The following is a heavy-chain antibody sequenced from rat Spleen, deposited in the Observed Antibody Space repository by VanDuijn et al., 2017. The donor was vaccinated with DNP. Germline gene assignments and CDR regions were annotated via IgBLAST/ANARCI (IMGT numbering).Heavy chain of an antibody. CDR3: VREDAGVDY. Sequence: EVQLVESGGGPVQPGRSLKLSCVASGFNFNEHWMTWIRQAPGKGLEWIGQINKDSNTIHYTPSLKDKFTIARDNAQNTLYLQMSKLGSEDTAIYYCVREDAGVDYWGQGVMVTVSS. J-gene: IGHJ2*01. CDR1: GFNFNEHW. V-gene: IGHV4-2*01. CDR2: INKDSNTI. D-gene: IGHD1-4*01.